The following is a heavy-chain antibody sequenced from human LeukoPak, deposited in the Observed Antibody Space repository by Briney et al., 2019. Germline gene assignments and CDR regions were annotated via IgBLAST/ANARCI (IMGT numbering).Heavy chain of an antibody. CDR3: ARFPPGAAAGTLLD. Sequence: SETLSLTCAVYGGSFSGYYWSWIRQPPGKGLEWIGEINHSGSTNYNPSLKSRVTISVDTSKNQFSLKLSSVTAADTAVYYCARFPPGAAAGTLLDWGQGTLVTVSS. V-gene: IGHV4-34*01. CDR2: INHSGST. CDR1: GGSFSGYY. D-gene: IGHD6-13*01. J-gene: IGHJ4*02.